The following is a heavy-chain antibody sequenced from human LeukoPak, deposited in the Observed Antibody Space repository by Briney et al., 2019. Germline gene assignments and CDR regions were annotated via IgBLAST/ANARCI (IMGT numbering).Heavy chain of an antibody. CDR3: ARDAGYGYDRFDY. D-gene: IGHD5-18*01. CDR1: GFTFSSYA. V-gene: IGHV3-30*04. Sequence: GGSLRLSCEVSGFTFSSYAMHWVRQAPGKGLEWVAVISSDGSKKDYADSVKGRFTISRDNSKNTLYLQMNSLRAEDTAVYYCARDAGYGYDRFDYWGQGTQVTVSS. J-gene: IGHJ4*02. CDR2: ISSDGSKK.